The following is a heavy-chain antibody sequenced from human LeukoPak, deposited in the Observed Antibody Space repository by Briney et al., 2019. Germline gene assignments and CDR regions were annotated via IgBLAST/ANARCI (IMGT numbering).Heavy chain of an antibody. J-gene: IGHJ4*02. Sequence: PGGSLRLSCAASGFTFSSYAMSWVRQAPGKGLEWVSAISGSGGSTYYADSVKGRFTISRDNSKNTLYLQMNSLRAEDTAVYYCARDPTGLDYSNYRFDYWGQGTLVTVSS. D-gene: IGHD4-11*01. V-gene: IGHV3-23*01. CDR1: GFTFSSYA. CDR3: ARDPTGLDYSNYRFDY. CDR2: ISGSGGST.